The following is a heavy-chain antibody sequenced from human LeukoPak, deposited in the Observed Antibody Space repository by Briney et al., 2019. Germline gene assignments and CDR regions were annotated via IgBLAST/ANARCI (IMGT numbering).Heavy chain of an antibody. J-gene: IGHJ4*02. Sequence: GGSLRHSCAASGFTFSTYWMHWVRQAPGKGLVWVSRINPDGTTTSYADSVKGRFTISRDNSKNTLYLQMNSLRAEDTAVYYCAKDGNSYGLTYYFDYWGQGTLVTVSS. V-gene: IGHV3-74*01. CDR2: INPDGTTT. CDR3: AKDGNSYGLTYYFDY. D-gene: IGHD5-18*01. CDR1: GFTFSTYW.